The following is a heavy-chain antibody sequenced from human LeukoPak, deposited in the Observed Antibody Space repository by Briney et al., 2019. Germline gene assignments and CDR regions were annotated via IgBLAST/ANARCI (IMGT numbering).Heavy chain of an antibody. Sequence: GGSLRLSCAASGFTFSSYAMSWVRQAPGKGLEWVSAISGSGGSTYCADSVKGRFTISRDNSKNTLYLQMNSLRAEDTAVYYCAKDGSMVRGVIFYYGMDVWGQGTTVTVSS. CDR3: AKDGSMVRGVIFYYGMDV. D-gene: IGHD3-10*01. V-gene: IGHV3-23*01. CDR1: GFTFSSYA. J-gene: IGHJ6*02. CDR2: ISGSGGST.